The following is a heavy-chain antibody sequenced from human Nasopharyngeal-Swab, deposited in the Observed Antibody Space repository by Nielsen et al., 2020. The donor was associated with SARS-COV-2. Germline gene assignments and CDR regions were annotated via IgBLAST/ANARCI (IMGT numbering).Heavy chain of an antibody. V-gene: IGHV1-69*01. D-gene: IGHD6-13*01. CDR3: ARYSGSWVYYYGMDV. CDR1: RGTFSCYA. CDR2: IIPIFGTA. J-gene: IGHJ6*02. Sequence: SVKPSCRASRGTFSCYAVIFARHAPGQGLEWMGGIIPIFGTANYAQKFQGRVTITADESTSTAYMELSSLRSEDAAVYYCARYSGSWVYYYGMDVWGQGTTVTVSS.